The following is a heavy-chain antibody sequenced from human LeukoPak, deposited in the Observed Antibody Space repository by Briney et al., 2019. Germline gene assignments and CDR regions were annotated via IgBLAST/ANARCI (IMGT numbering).Heavy chain of an antibody. CDR3: ARDRGDYPLGY. D-gene: IGHD4-17*01. J-gene: IGHJ4*02. Sequence: GGSLRLSCAASGFTVSSNYMSWVRQAPGKGLELLSVIYSGGSTYYADSVKGRFTISRDNSKNTLYLQMNSLRAEDTAVYYCARDRGDYPLGYWGQGTLVTVSS. CDR2: IYSGGST. V-gene: IGHV3-66*01. CDR1: GFTVSSNY.